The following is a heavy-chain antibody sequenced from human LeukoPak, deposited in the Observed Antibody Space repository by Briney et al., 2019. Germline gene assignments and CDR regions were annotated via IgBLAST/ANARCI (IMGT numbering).Heavy chain of an antibody. CDR2: ISAYNGNT. Sequence: ASVKVSCKASGYTFTSYGISWVRQAPGQGLEWMGWISAYNGNTNYAQKLQGRVTMTTDTSTSTAYMELRSLRSDDTAVYYCSLRELHNWFDPWGQGTLVTVSS. CDR1: GYTFTSYG. D-gene: IGHD1-26*01. CDR3: SLRELHNWFDP. V-gene: IGHV1-18*01. J-gene: IGHJ5*02.